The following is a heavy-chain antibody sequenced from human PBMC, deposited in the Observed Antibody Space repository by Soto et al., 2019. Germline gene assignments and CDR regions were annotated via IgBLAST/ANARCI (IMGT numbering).Heavy chain of an antibody. J-gene: IGHJ4*02. D-gene: IGHD6-13*01. CDR1: GYTFTNYY. CDR3: TRDTPGARWYFDY. CDR2: IDPSGGSP. Sequence: QVQLVQSGAEVKKPGASVKVSCKASGYTFTNYYIHWLQQGPGQGLEWMGIIDPSGGSPTNAQKFQGRVSMTRETSASTVYMQLSSLRSDDTAVYFCTRDTPGARWYFDYWGQGTLVTVSS. V-gene: IGHV1-46*03.